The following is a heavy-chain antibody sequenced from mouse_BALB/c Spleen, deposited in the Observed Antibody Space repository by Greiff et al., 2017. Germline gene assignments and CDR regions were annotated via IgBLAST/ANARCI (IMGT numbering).Heavy chain of an antibody. Sequence: VQLQQSGTVLARPGASVKMSCKASGYSFTSYWMHWVKQRPGQGLEWIGAIYPGNSDTSYNQKFKGKAKLTAVTSASTAYMELSSLTNEDSVVYYCTRGTTVEDWYFDVWGAGTTVTVSS. CDR2: IYPGNSDT. CDR3: TRGTTVEDWYFDV. D-gene: IGHD1-1*01. CDR1: GYSFTSYW. V-gene: IGHV1-5*01. J-gene: IGHJ1*01.